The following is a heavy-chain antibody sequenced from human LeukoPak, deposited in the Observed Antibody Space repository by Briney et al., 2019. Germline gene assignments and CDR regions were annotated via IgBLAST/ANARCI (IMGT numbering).Heavy chain of an antibody. V-gene: IGHV1-8*01. Sequence: ASVTVSCKASGYTFTSYDINWVRQATGQGLEWMGWMNPNSGNTGYAQKFQGRVTMTRNTSISTAYMELSSLRSEDTAVYYCARARYINYVMFYYYYIDVWGKGTTVTVSS. CDR1: GYTFTSYD. CDR3: ARARYINYVMFYYYYIDV. CDR2: MNPNSGNT. J-gene: IGHJ6*03. D-gene: IGHD4-11*01.